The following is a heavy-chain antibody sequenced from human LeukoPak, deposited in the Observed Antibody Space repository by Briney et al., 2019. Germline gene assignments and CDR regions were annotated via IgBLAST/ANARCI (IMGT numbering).Heavy chain of an antibody. CDR1: GFTFSSYA. J-gene: IGHJ6*02. D-gene: IGHD3-9*01. CDR2: ISGSGGST. V-gene: IGHV3-23*01. CDR3: AKGESYYDTLTTYGMDV. Sequence: PGGSLRLSCAASGFTFSSYAMSWVRQAPGKGLEWVSAISGSGGSTYYADSVKGRFTIPRDNSKNTLYLQMNSLRAEDTAVYYCAKGESYYDTLTTYGMDVWGQGTTVTVSS.